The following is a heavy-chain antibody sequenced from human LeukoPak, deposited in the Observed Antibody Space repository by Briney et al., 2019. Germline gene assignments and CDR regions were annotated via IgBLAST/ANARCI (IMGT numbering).Heavy chain of an antibody. CDR3: ARDVRSSWVYYYYMDV. D-gene: IGHD6-13*01. J-gene: IGHJ6*03. V-gene: IGHV4-4*07. CDR1: GGSISSYY. Sequence: PSETLSLTCTVSGGSISSYYWSWIRQPAGKGLEWIGRIYTSGSTNYNPSLKSRVTMSVDTSKNQFSLKLSSVTAADTAVYYCARDVRSSWVYYYYMDVWGKGTTVIVS. CDR2: IYTSGST.